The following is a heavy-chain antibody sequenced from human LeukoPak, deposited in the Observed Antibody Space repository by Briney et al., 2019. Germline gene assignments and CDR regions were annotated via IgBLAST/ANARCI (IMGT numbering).Heavy chain of an antibody. CDR2: ISGHNDNT. D-gene: IGHD5-18*01. CDR1: GYTFTNYG. Sequence: ASVKVSCKTSGYTFTNYGVTWVRQAPGQGLEWMGWISGHNDNTGYAQNFQGRVTMTTDTSTSTAYMELRGLTSDDTAVYYCASGYSYHFYFDFWGQGTLVTVSS. CDR3: ASGYSYHFYFDF. V-gene: IGHV1-18*01. J-gene: IGHJ4*02.